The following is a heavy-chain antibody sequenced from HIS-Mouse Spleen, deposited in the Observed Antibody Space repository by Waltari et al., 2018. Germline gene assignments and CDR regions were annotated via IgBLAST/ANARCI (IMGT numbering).Heavy chain of an antibody. CDR3: AKDRGSQFDY. D-gene: IGHD1-26*01. J-gene: IGHJ4*02. V-gene: IGHV3-30*18. CDR2: KSHDGSNK. Sequence: QVQLVESGGGVVQPGRSLRLSCAASGFTFSSYGMHWVRQAPGKGLSWVAVKSHDGSNKYYADSVKGRFTISRDNSKNTLYLQMNSLRAEDTAVYYCAKDRGSQFDYWGQGTLVTVSS. CDR1: GFTFSSYG.